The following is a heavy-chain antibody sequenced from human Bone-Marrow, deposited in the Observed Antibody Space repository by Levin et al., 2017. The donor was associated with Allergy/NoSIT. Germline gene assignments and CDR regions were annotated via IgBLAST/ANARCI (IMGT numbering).Heavy chain of an antibody. D-gene: IGHD3-16*01. Sequence: GGSLRLSCAASGFTFSRYTMNWVRQAPGKGLQWLAYISSSGTTIYYADSVKGRFTISRDNAKNSLYLQMNSLRDDDTADYYCARDILGATGSFAHWGQGTLVTVSS. CDR3: ARDILGATGSFAH. J-gene: IGHJ4*02. V-gene: IGHV3-48*02. CDR1: GFTFSRYT. CDR2: ISSSGTTI.